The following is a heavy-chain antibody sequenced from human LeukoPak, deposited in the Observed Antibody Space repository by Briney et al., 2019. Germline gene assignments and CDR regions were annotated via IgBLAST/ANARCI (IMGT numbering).Heavy chain of an antibody. V-gene: IGHV4-59*12. Sequence: PSETLSLTCTVSDDSITIYYWTWIRQPPGKGLEWIGYIDHTGSTNYNPSLNSRVTISRDTSKNHFSLELSSVTAADTAVYYCVRDGWYCSSTSCSGLDYWGQGTLVTVSS. CDR1: DDSITIYY. J-gene: IGHJ4*02. CDR3: VRDGWYCSSTSCSGLDY. CDR2: IDHTGST. D-gene: IGHD2-2*01.